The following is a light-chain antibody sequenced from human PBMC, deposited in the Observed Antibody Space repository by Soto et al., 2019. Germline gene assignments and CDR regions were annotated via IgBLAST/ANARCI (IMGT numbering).Light chain of an antibody. CDR2: EVN. Sequence: QSVLTQPASVSGSPGQSITISCGGTSSDVGAYIYVSWYQQFPGKAPKLIIYEVNNRPSGVSDRFSGSKSDTTAYLTISGLQAEDEADYYCSSYSDSDTKVFGTGTKGTVL. CDR3: SSYSDSDTKV. J-gene: IGLJ1*01. CDR1: SSDVGAYIY. V-gene: IGLV2-14*03.